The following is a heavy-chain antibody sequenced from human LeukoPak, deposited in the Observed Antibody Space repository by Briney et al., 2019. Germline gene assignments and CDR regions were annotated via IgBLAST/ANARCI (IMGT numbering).Heavy chain of an antibody. CDR1: AYTFTNYD. CDR3: ARDGIAARTSGMDV. V-gene: IGHV1-18*01. Sequence: ASVKVSCKASAYTFTNYDISWVRQAPGQGLEWMGWISAYSGDTNYAQKVQGRVTMTTDTSTSTAYMELRGLRSDDTAVHYCARDGIAARTSGMDVWGQGTTVTVSS. D-gene: IGHD6-6*01. J-gene: IGHJ6*02. CDR2: ISAYSGDT.